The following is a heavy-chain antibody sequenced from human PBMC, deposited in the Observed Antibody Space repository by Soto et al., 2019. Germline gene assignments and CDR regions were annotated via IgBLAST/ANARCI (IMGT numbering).Heavy chain of an antibody. CDR1: GYTFTRYG. CDR3: AKNGQPPYYYYGLDV. CDR2: ISGYNGDT. Sequence: SVKVSCKASGYTFTRYGISWVRQAPGQGLEWMGWISGYNGDTNYAQKFQGRVSMTIDTSTTTAYMELRSLTSDDTAVYYCAKNGQPPYYYYGLDVWGQGTKVTVSS. D-gene: IGHD2-8*01. J-gene: IGHJ6*02. V-gene: IGHV1-18*01.